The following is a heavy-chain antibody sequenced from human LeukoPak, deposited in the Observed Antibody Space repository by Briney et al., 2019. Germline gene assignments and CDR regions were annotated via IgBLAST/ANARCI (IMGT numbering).Heavy chain of an antibody. J-gene: IGHJ5*02. V-gene: IGHV5-51*01. CDR3: ARQEYCSGASCYTWFDP. CDR1: GYSINNYW. Sequence: GESLKISCQGSGYSINNYWIAWVRQMPGKGLEWVGIIYPADSDIRYSPSFQGQVTISADKSISTAYLQWNSLKASDTAMYYCARQEYCSGASCYTWFDPWGQGTLVTVSS. D-gene: IGHD2-15*01. CDR2: IYPADSDI.